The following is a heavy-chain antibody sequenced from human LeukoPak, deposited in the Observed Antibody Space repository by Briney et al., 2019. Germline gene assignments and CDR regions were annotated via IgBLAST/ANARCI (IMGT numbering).Heavy chain of an antibody. J-gene: IGHJ5*01. V-gene: IGHV3-74*01. CDR2: INSDGSST. CDR1: GFTFSSYW. Sequence: GGSLRLSCAASGFTFSSYWMSWVRQAPGKGLVWVSRINSDGSSTTYADSVKGRFTISRDNAKNILYLQMNSLRAEDTAVYHCARDPAPQGWFDSWGQGTLVTVSS. CDR3: ARDPAPQGWFDS.